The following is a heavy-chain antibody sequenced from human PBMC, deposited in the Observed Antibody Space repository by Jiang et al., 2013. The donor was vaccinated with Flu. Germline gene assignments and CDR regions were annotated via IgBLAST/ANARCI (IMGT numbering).Heavy chain of an antibody. J-gene: IGHJ4*02. CDR3: ARGAPRYSYGFDY. V-gene: IGHV4-30-4*01. Sequence: PGLVKPSQTLSLTCTVSGGSISSGDYYWSWIRQPPGKGLEWIGYIYYSGSTYYNPSLKSRVTISVDTSKNQFSLKLSSVTAADTAVYYCARGAPRYSYGFDYWGQGTLVTVSS. D-gene: IGHD5-18*01. CDR2: IYYSGST. CDR1: GGSISSGDYY.